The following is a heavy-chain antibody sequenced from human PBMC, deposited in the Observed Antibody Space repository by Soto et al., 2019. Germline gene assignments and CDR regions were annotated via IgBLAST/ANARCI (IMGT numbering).Heavy chain of an antibody. V-gene: IGHV1-3*01. Sequence: ASVKVSCKASGYTFTGYAMHWVRQAPGQRLEWMGWINAGNGNTKYSQKFQGRVTITRDTSASTAYMELSSLRSEDTAVYYCARGRIIVAGGFDPWGQGTLVTVSS. D-gene: IGHD6-19*01. CDR2: INAGNGNT. CDR3: ARGRIIVAGGFDP. CDR1: GYTFTGYA. J-gene: IGHJ5*02.